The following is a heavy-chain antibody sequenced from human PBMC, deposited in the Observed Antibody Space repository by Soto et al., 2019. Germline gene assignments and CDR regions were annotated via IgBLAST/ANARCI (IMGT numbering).Heavy chain of an antibody. J-gene: IGHJ6*02. CDR2: IYYSGST. D-gene: IGHD6-6*01. CDR1: GGSVSSYY. V-gene: IGHV4-59*02. Sequence: SETLSLTCTVSGGSVSSYYWSWIRQPPGKGLEWIGYIYYSGSTNYNPSLKSRVTISVDTSKNQFSLKLSSVTAADTAVYYCASVWEYSSSQRPGHQKDYYYYCGMDVWGQGTTVTVSS. CDR3: ASVWEYSSSQRPGHQKDYYYYCGMDV.